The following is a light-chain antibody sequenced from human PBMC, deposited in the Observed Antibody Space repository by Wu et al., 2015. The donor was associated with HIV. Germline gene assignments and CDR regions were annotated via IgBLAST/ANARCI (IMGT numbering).Light chain of an antibody. CDR3: QKYNTAPWT. CDR1: QGINNY. Sequence: DIQMTQSPSSLSASVGDRLTITCRASQGINNYLAWYQQKPGKVPKLLIYATSTLYSGVPSRFSGNGSGTDFTLTISSLQPEDVATYYCQKYNTAPWTFGQGTKVEMK. V-gene: IGKV1-27*01. CDR2: ATS. J-gene: IGKJ1*01.